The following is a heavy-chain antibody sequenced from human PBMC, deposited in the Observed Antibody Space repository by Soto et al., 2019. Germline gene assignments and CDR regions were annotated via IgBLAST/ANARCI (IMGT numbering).Heavy chain of an antibody. Sequence: QVQLQESGPGLVKPSGTLSLTCAVSGGAFSSSNWWSWVRQPPGKGLEWVGETCHSGSTNSNPSLRRRVTQAVATPKNPFSPKQSPATAADTAVYYCASVLGNAAFDIWGQGTMVTVSS. D-gene: IGHD3-3*02. CDR2: TCHSGST. V-gene: IGHV4-4*02. CDR1: GGAFSSSNW. J-gene: IGHJ3*02. CDR3: ASVLGNAAFDI.